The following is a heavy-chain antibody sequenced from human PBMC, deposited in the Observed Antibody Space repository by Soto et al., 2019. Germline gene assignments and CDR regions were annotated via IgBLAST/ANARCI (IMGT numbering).Heavy chain of an antibody. CDR2: ISASGDTT. Sequence: EVQLLESGGGLVQPGGSLRLSCAASGFTFSTYAMSWVRQAPGKGLEWVSRISASGDTTNYADSVKGHFTISRDNSENTVYLQMNSLRAEDTAVYYCGKGGWKGDYFDYWRQGILVTVSS. J-gene: IGHJ4*02. CDR3: GKGGWKGDYFDY. CDR1: GFTFSTYA. D-gene: IGHD1-1*01. V-gene: IGHV3-23*01.